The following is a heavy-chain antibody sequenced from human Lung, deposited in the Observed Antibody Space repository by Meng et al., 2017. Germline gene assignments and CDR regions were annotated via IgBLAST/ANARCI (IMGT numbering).Heavy chain of an antibody. J-gene: IGHJ5*02. CDR1: GASIRSAVF. V-gene: IGHV4-30-4*01. Sequence: QVQLQESGPRLVRPSQTLSLTCTVSGASIRSAVFWIWIRQPPGKDLEWIGYISYSGATHYNPSLKSRLTISVDTAKNQFSLSLSSVTAADTAVYYCARVVGDCASCYKGWFDPWGQGTLVTVSS. CDR2: ISYSGAT. CDR3: ARVVGDCASCYKGWFDP. D-gene: IGHD2-2*02.